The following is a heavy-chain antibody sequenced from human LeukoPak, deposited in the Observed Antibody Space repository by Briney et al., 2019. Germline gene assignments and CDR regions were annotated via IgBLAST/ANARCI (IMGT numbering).Heavy chain of an antibody. CDR1: GGSFSGYY. CDR3: ARRACLKGVCYRYNWFDP. J-gene: IGHJ5*02. V-gene: IGHV4-34*01. D-gene: IGHD2-8*01. Sequence: PSETLSLTCAVYGGSFSGYYWSWIRQPPGKGLEWIGEINHSGSTNYNPSLKSRVTISVDTSKNQFSLKLSSVTAADTAVYYCARRACLKGVCYRYNWFDPWGQGTLVTVSS. CDR2: INHSGST.